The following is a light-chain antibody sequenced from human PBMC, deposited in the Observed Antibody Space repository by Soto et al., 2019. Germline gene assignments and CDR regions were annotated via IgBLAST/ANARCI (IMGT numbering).Light chain of an antibody. V-gene: IGKV1-5*03. CDR3: QQYNSYSPYT. J-gene: IGKJ2*01. CDR2: KAS. CDR1: QSISSW. Sequence: DIQMTQSPSTLSASVGDRVTITCRASQSISSWLAWYQQKPGKAPKLLIYKASSLESGVPSRFSGSGSVTEFTLTISSLQPDDFATYSCQQYNSYSPYTFGQGTKLEIK.